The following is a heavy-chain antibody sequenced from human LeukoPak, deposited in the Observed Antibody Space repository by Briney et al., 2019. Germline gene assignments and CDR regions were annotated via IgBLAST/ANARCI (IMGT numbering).Heavy chain of an antibody. D-gene: IGHD5-18*01. V-gene: IGHV1-2*02. CDR1: GYTFTGYY. J-gene: IGHJ4*02. CDR3: ARGTGYSYGFYYFDY. Sequence: GASVKVSCKASGYTFTGYYMHWVRQAPGQGLEWMGWINPNSGGTNYAQKFQGRVTMTRDTSISTAYMELSRLRSDDTAVYYCARGTGYSYGFYYFDYWGQGTLVTVSS. CDR2: INPNSGGT.